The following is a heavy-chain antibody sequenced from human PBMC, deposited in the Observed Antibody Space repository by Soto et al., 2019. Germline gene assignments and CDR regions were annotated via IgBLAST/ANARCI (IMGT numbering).Heavy chain of an antibody. D-gene: IGHD3-22*01. CDR3: ARDLKRYYDSSGYGYYYYGMDV. Sequence: QVQLVQSGAEVKKPGSSVKVSCKASGGTFSSYAISWVRQAPGQGLEWMGGIIPIFGSANYAQKFQGRVTIPADESTSTAYMDLSSLRSEETAVYYCARDLKRYYDSSGYGYYYYGMDVWGQGTTVTVSS. CDR1: GGTFSSYA. V-gene: IGHV1-69*01. J-gene: IGHJ6*02. CDR2: IIPIFGSA.